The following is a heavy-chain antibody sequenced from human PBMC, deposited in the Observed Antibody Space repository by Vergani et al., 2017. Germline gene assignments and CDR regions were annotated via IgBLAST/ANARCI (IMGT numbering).Heavy chain of an antibody. Sequence: QVQLVQSGAEVKKPGASVKVSCKASGYTFTGYYMHWVRQAPGQGLEWMGWINPNSGGTNYAQKFQGRVTMTRDTSISTAYMELSRLRSDDTDVYYCARDHGIAARGGMDYYYGMDVWGQGTTVTVAS. CDR2: INPNSGGT. CDR3: ARDHGIAARGGMDYYYGMDV. J-gene: IGHJ6*02. CDR1: GYTFTGYY. V-gene: IGHV1-2*02. D-gene: IGHD6-6*01.